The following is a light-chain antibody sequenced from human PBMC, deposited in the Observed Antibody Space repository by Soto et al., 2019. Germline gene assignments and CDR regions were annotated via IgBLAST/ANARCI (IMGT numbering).Light chain of an antibody. J-gene: IGKJ5*01. CDR3: QQANSFPIT. CDR2: EAS. V-gene: IGKV1D-12*01. CDR1: QGITNR. Sequence: DIQMTQSPSSISASVGDRVTITCRASQGITNRLAWYQQKPGQAPTLLIYEASNLQSGVPSRISGSGSGTDFTLTISSLQPEDFVNYYCQQANSFPITFGQGTRLEIK.